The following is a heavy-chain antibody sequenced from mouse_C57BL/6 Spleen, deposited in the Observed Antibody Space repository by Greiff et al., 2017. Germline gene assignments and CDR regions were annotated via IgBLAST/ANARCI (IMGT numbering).Heavy chain of an antibody. Sequence: QVQLQQPGAELVKPGASVKLSCKASGYTFTSYWMQWVKQRPGQGLEWIGEIDPSDSYTNYNQKFKGKATLTVDTSSSTAYMQLSSLTSEDSAVYYCARGVTTVVEGAMDYWGQGTSFTVSS. J-gene: IGHJ4*01. CDR2: IDPSDSYT. V-gene: IGHV1-50*01. D-gene: IGHD1-1*01. CDR3: ARGVTTVVEGAMDY. CDR1: GYTFTSYW.